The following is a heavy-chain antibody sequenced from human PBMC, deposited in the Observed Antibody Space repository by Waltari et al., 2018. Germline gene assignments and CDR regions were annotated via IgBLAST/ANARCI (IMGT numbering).Heavy chain of an antibody. CDR1: GYSISSGYY. V-gene: IGHV4-38-2*01. J-gene: IGHJ4*02. CDR3: ARHRATVTTEFDY. CDR2: IYHSGST. Sequence: QVQLQESGPGLVKPSETLSLTCAVSGYSISSGYYWGWIRQPPGKGLEWIGSIYHSGSTYYNPSLKSRVTISVDTSKNQFSLKLSSVTAADTAVYYCARHRATVTTEFDYWGQGTLVTASS. D-gene: IGHD4-17*01.